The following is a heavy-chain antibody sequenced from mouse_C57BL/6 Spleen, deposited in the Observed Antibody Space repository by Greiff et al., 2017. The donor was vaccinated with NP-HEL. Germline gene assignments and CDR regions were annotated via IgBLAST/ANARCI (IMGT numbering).Heavy chain of an antibody. CDR3: TRAIYDGYSFAY. CDR2: IYPGNSDT. CDR1: GYTFTSYW. D-gene: IGHD2-3*01. V-gene: IGHV1-5*01. J-gene: IGHJ3*01. Sequence: EVKLQQSGTVLARPGASVKMSCKTSGYTFTSYWMPWVKQRPGRGLEWIGAIYPGNSDTSYNQKFKGKAKLTAVTSASTAYMELSSLTNEDSAVYYCTRAIYDGYSFAYWGQGTLVTVSA.